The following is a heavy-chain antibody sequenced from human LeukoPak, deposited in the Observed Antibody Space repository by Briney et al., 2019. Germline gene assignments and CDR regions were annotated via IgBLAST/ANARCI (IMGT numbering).Heavy chain of an antibody. CDR2: IYYSGST. V-gene: IGHV4-59*12. D-gene: IGHD4-17*01. J-gene: IGHJ6*03. CDR3: ARDRYGDPSYYYYMDV. Sequence: SETLSLTCTVSGGSISRYYWSWIRQPPGEGLEWIGYIYYSGSTNYNPSLKSRVTISVDMSKNHFSLKLSSVTAADTAVYYCARDRYGDPSYYYYMDVWGKGTTVTISS. CDR1: GGSISRYY.